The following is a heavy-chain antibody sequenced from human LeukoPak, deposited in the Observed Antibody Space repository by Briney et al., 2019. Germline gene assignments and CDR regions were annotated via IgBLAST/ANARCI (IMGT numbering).Heavy chain of an antibody. D-gene: IGHD4-17*01. V-gene: IGHV3-9*01. CDR1: GFSFDDYA. CDR2: ISWNSGSI. CDR3: ARVVYGDYNFDY. Sequence: PGRSLRLSCAASGFSFDDYAMHWVRQAPGKGLEWVAGISWNSGSIDYVDSVKGRFTISRDNSKNTLYLQMNSLRAENTAVYYCARVVYGDYNFDYWGQGTLVTVSS. J-gene: IGHJ4*02.